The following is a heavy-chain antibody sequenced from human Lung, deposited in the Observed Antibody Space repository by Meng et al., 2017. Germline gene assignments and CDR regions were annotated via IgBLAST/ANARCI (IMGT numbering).Heavy chain of an antibody. CDR1: GGSISSSNYY. J-gene: IGHJ2*01. CDR2: IYNSGST. V-gene: IGHV4-30-4*01. Sequence: VQLQEPGPGLVKPSQTLSLTCTVSGGSISSSNYYWSWIRQPPGKGLEWSGHIYNSGSTYYNPSLKSRITISVDTSKNQFSLKLSSVTAADTAVYYCARGQKGYFDLWGRGTLVTASS. CDR3: ARGQKGYFDL.